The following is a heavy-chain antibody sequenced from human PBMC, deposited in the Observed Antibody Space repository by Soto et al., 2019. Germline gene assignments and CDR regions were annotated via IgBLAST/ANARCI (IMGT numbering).Heavy chain of an antibody. CDR3: ASTKYDSSAYYYWSLDL. D-gene: IGHD3-22*01. Sequence: QVELVQSGAEVKKPGSSVKVSCQASEDTFRNYAISWVRQAPGQGLEWMGGIIPIFGTANYAQKFQGRVTITADTSANTVYLELSSLESEDTAVYYCASTKYDSSAYYYWSLDLWGRGTLVTVSS. CDR2: IIPIFGTA. CDR1: EDTFRNYA. V-gene: IGHV1-69*06. J-gene: IGHJ2*01.